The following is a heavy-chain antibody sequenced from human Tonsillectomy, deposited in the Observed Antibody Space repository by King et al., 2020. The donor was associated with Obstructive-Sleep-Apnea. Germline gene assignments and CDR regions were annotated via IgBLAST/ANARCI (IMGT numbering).Heavy chain of an antibody. D-gene: IGHD4-23*01. CDR2: HYFSGST. Sequence: QLPHSGPGLVTHSPNLSLHVRLCGCYIIRSHHYSPFITPHPGKVVCSRGAHYFSGSTFYNPSLKSRLTMSVDTSKNQFSLKLHSVTAADSAVYYCARVFEKYGGDSGGYYLDYWGQGSLVTVSS. CDR3: ARVFEKYGGDSGGYYLDY. V-gene: IGHV4-31*03. J-gene: IGHJ4*02. CDR1: GCYIIRSHHY.